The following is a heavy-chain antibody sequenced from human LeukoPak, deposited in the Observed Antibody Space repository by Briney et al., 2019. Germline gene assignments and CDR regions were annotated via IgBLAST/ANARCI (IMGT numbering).Heavy chain of an antibody. CDR1: GFTFSSYA. J-gene: IGHJ6*03. D-gene: IGHD5-12*01. V-gene: IGHV1-69*01. CDR3: ARARRPEIYSGYEIHLPYYYYYYYMDV. CDR2: IIPIFGTA. Sequence: PGGSLRLSCAASGFTFSSYAFSWVRQAPGQGLEWMGGIIPIFGTANYAQKFQGRVTITADESTSTAYMELSSLRSEDTAVYYCARARRPEIYSGYEIHLPYYYYYYYMDVWGKGTTVTISS.